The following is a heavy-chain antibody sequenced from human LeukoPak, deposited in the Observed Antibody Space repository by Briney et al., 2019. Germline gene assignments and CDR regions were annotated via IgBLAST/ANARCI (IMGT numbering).Heavy chain of an antibody. D-gene: IGHD6-19*01. J-gene: IGHJ4*02. Sequence: PGGSLRLSCAASGFTFSSYAMSWVRQAPGKGLEWVSAISGSAYSTYYADSVKGRFTISRDNSKNTLYLQMNSLRAEDTAVYCCAKETVAAPPIDYWGQGTLVTVSS. CDR3: AKETVAAPPIDY. CDR2: ISGSAYST. CDR1: GFTFSSYA. V-gene: IGHV3-23*01.